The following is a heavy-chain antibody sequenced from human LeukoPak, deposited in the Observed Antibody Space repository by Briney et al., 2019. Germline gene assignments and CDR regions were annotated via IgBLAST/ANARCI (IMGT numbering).Heavy chain of an antibody. J-gene: IGHJ5*02. CDR2: VNHSGST. CDR3: ARHIAFLGYCSSTSCYTHGWFDP. D-gene: IGHD2-2*02. V-gene: IGHV4-34*01. Sequence: SETLSLTCAVYGGSFSGYYWSWIRQPPGKGLEWIGEVNHSGSTNYNPSLKSRVTISVDTSKNQFSLKLSSVTAADTAVYYCARHIAFLGYCSSTSCYTHGWFDPWGQGTLVTVSS. CDR1: GGSFSGYY.